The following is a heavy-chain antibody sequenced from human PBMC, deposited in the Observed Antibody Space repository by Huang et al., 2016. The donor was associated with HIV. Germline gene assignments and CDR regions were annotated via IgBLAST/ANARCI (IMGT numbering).Heavy chain of an antibody. V-gene: IGHV1-69*01. CDR2: FIPRCRAP. J-gene: IGHJ4*02. CDR1: GGSFSAQI. Sequence: QVQLEQSGPAVRKPGSSVKVSCQASGGSFSAQIISWVRQAPGQRFEWMGGFIPRCRAPAYAQEFKGRVTMTADESTATIYMELNSLTSEDTAVYYCAMSLRYQYDSRSYWGRYFDYWGQGTLVTVSS. CDR3: AMSLRYQYDSRSYWGRYFDY. D-gene: IGHD3-16*01.